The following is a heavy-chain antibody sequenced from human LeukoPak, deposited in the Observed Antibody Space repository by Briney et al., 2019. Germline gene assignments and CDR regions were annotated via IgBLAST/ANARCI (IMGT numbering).Heavy chain of an antibody. CDR2: INQDGSEK. CDR3: TKGTVRLGILDDAFDI. Sequence: PGGSLRLSCAASGFTFSNYWMTWVRQAPGKGLEWVANINQDGSEKDYVDSVKGRFTISRDNAKNSLYLQMNSLRAEDTALYYCTKGTVRLGILDDAFDIWGQGTMVTVSS. J-gene: IGHJ3*02. D-gene: IGHD7-27*01. CDR1: GFTFSNYW. V-gene: IGHV3-7*03.